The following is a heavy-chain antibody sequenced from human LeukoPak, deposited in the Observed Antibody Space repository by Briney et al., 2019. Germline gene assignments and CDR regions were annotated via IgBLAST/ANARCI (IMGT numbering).Heavy chain of an antibody. CDR3: ATGPSVGATTIVYYYGMDV. Sequence: GASVKVSCKVSGYTLTELSMHWVRQAPGKGLEWMGGFDPEDGETIYAQKFQGRVTMTEDTSTDTAYMELSSLRSEDTAVYYCATGPSVGATTIVYYYGMDVWGQGTTVTVSS. D-gene: IGHD1-26*01. J-gene: IGHJ6*02. CDR2: FDPEDGET. V-gene: IGHV1-24*01. CDR1: GYTLTELS.